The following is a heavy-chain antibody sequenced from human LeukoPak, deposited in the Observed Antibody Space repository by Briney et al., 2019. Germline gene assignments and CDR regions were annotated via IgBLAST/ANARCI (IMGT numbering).Heavy chain of an antibody. Sequence: GGSLRLSCAASGFTFSSYAMHWVRQAPGKGLEYASAISSNGGSTYYANSVKGRFTISRDNSKNTLYLQMGSLRAEDMAVYYCARGRGMTFDYWGQGTLVTVSS. CDR3: ARGRGMTFDY. V-gene: IGHV3-64*01. CDR1: GFTFSSYA. J-gene: IGHJ4*02. D-gene: IGHD2-21*02. CDR2: ISSNGGST.